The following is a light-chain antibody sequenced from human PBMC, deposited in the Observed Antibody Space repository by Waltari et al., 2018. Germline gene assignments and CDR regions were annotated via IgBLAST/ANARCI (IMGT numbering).Light chain of an antibody. CDR1: SGSVPNSNY. J-gene: IGLJ2*01. Sequence: QTVVTPEPSVSVSPGGIVTLTCGLSSGSVPNSNYPTWYQQTPGQAPRALIYTTSTRSSGVPDRFSGSILGNKAALTITGAQADDESEYYCFLYLDSDTRIFGGGTKLTVL. V-gene: IGLV8-61*01. CDR3: FLYLDSDTRI. CDR2: TTS.